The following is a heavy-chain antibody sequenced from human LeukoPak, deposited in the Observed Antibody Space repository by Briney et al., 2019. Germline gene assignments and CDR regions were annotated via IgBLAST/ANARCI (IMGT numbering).Heavy chain of an antibody. J-gene: IGHJ4*02. V-gene: IGHV4-59*08. D-gene: IGHD3-10*01. CDR3: ARHLGSGSTLFDY. CDR2: IYYSGST. Sequence: ETLPLTCTVSGGSISSYYWSWIRQPSGKGLEWIGYIYYSGSTNYNPSLKSRVTISVDTSKNQFSLKLSSVTAADTAVYYCARHLGSGSTLFDYWGQGTLVTVSS. CDR1: GGSISSYY.